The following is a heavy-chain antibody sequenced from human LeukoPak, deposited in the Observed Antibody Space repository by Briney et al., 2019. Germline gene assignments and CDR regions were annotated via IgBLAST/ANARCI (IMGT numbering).Heavy chain of an antibody. CDR1: GYTFTGYY. CDR2: INPNSGGT. Sequence: GASVKVSCKASGYTFTGYYMHWVRQAPGQGLEWMGWINPNSGGTNYAQKFQGRVTMTRDTSNSTAYMELSRLRSDDTAVYYCATNQAYCGGDCYPLDAFDIWGQGTMVTVSS. CDR3: ATNQAYCGGDCYPLDAFDI. D-gene: IGHD2-21*02. V-gene: IGHV1-2*02. J-gene: IGHJ3*02.